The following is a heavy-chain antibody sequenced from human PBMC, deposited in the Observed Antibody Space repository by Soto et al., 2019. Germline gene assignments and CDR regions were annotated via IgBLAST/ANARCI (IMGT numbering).Heavy chain of an antibody. CDR1: GFTVTSYW. J-gene: IGHJ4*02. CDR3: ARGSYVYESFGFPLDY. V-gene: IGHV3-7*01. CDR2: IKQDGSNK. D-gene: IGHD3-22*01. Sequence: PXGSLRLTCAVSGFTVTSYWNSWGSQAPGKGLEWVANIKQDGSNKCYVDSVKGRFTMSRDNAENALYLQMISLRAEDTAVYYCARGSYVYESFGFPLDYGGQGSLFTVAS.